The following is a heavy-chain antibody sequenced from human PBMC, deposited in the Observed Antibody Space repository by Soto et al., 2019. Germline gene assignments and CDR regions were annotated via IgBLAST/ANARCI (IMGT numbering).Heavy chain of an antibody. CDR1: GYTFTSYG. CDR2: ISAYNGNT. Sequence: GASVKVSCKASGYTFTSYGISWLRQAPGQGLEWMGWISAYNGNTNYAQKLQGRVTITRDTSASTAYMELSSLRSEDTDVYYCARDLGGWPDYWGQGTLVTVSS. D-gene: IGHD2-15*01. J-gene: IGHJ4*02. V-gene: IGHV1-18*01. CDR3: ARDLGGWPDY.